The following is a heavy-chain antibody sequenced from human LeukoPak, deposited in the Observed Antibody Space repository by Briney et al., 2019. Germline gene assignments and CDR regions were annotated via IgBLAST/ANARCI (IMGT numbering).Heavy chain of an antibody. CDR2: INPSDGSTSYSGGST. V-gene: IGHV1-46*01. CDR3: ARDHEMATISPGDY. CDR1: GYSFTSYC. J-gene: IGHJ4*02. D-gene: IGHD5-24*01. Sequence: ASVKVSCKASGYSFTSYCMHWVRQAPGQGLEWIGIINPSDGSTSYSGGSTSYAQKFQGRVTMTRDTSTNTVYMEMSSLRSEDTAVYYCARDHEMATISPGDYWGQGTLVAVSS.